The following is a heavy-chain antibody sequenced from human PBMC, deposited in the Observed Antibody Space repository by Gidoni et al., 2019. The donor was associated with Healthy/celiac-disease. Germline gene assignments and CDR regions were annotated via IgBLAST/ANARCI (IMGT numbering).Heavy chain of an antibody. J-gene: IGHJ4*02. CDR1: GGSISSYY. Sequence: QVQLQESGPGLVKPSETLSLTCTVSGGSISSYYWSWIRQPPGKGLEWIGYIYYSGSTNYNPSLKSRVTISVDTSKNQFSLKLSSVTAADTAVYYCARAPGQVEMATSDFFDYWGQGTLVTVSS. CDR3: ARAPGQVEMATSDFFDY. V-gene: IGHV4-59*01. D-gene: IGHD5-12*01. CDR2: IYYSGST.